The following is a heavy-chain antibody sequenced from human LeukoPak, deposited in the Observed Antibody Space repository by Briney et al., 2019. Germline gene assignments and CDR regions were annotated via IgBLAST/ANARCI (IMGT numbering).Heavy chain of an antibody. V-gene: IGHV4-30-2*01. CDR2: IYHSGST. D-gene: IGHD3-3*01. CDR3: ARGGYEFWSGYFDY. CDR1: GGSISSGGYS. J-gene: IGHJ4*02. Sequence: PSETLSLTCAVSGGSISSGGYSWSWIRQPPGKGLEWIGYIYHSGSTNYNPSLKSRVTISVDTSKNQFSLKLSSVTAADTAVYYCARGGYEFWSGYFDYWGQGTLVTVSS.